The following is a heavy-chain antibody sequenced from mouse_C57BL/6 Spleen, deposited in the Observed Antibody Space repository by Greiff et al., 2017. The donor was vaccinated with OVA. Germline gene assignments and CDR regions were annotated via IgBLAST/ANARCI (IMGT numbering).Heavy chain of an antibody. J-gene: IGHJ4*01. CDR2: IYPGDGDT. CDR1: GYAFSSSW. Sequence: QVQLKQSGPELVKPGASVKISCTASGYAFSSSWMNWVKQRPGKGLEWIGRIYPGDGDTNYNGKFKGKATLTAEKSSSTAYMQLSSLTSEDSAVYVCANSNYDYAMDYWGQGTSVTVSS. V-gene: IGHV1-82*01. D-gene: IGHD2-5*01. CDR3: ANSNYDYAMDY.